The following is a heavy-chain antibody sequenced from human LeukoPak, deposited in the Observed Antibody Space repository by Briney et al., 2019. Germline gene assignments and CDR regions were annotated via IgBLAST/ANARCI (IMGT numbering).Heavy chain of an antibody. D-gene: IGHD3-9*01. CDR3: VRYFDWPYAFDT. Sequence: SETLSLTCTVSGGSISGYYWSWIRRPPGKGLEWIGYINYSGSTNYNPSLKSRVTISVDTSKNQFSLKLTSVTAADTAVYHCVRYFDWPYAFDTWGQGTMVTVSS. J-gene: IGHJ3*02. V-gene: IGHV4-59*01. CDR2: INYSGST. CDR1: GGSISGYY.